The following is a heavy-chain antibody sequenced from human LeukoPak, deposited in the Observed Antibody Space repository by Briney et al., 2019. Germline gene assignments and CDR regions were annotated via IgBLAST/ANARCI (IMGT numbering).Heavy chain of an antibody. D-gene: IGHD6-13*01. CDR3: AGGLEGSSTWLGDYYYGLDV. V-gene: IGHV3-74*01. CDR1: GFTFSSYW. Sequence: QPGGSLRLSCAASGFTFSSYWMHWVRQAPGKGLVWVSRINSDGSSTSYADSVKGRFTISRDNAKNSLYLQMNSLRAEDTAVYYCAGGLEGSSTWLGDYYYGLDVWGQGTTVTVSS. CDR2: INSDGSST. J-gene: IGHJ6*02.